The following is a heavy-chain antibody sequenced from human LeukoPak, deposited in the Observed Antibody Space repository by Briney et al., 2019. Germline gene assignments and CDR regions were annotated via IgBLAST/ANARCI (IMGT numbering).Heavy chain of an antibody. CDR1: GFTFSSYG. V-gene: IGHV3-21*01. CDR3: ASYSRYYDSKAFDI. CDR2: ISSSSSYI. J-gene: IGHJ3*02. Sequence: GGSLRLSCAASGFTFSSYGMHWVRQAPGKGLEWVSSISSSSSYIYYADSVKGRFTISRDNAKNSLYLQMNSLRAEDTAVYYCASYSRYYDSKAFDIWGQGTMVTVSS. D-gene: IGHD3-22*01.